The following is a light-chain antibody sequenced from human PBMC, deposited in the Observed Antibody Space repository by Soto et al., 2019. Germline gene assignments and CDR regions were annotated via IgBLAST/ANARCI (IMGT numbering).Light chain of an antibody. CDR3: CSYAGRSNFV. J-gene: IGLJ2*01. CDR1: STDVGNYDL. Sequence: QSALTQPVSMSGSPGQSITISCTGASTDVGNYDLVSWYQQHPGKAPKLLIYEVSERPSGISNRFSGSKSGNTASLTIAGLQADDEADYYGCSYAGRSNFVFGGGTQLTVL. CDR2: EVS. V-gene: IGLV2-23*02.